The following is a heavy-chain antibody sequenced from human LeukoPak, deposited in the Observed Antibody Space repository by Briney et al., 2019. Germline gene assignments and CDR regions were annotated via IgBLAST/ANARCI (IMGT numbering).Heavy chain of an antibody. D-gene: IGHD5-12*01. CDR3: ARWGSVGYSGYDLFDS. J-gene: IGHJ4*02. CDR2: IYGGGNT. V-gene: IGHV3-66*01. Sequence: GGSLRLSCAASGFTVSSNYMNWVRQAPGKGLEWVSVIYGGGNTDYADSVKGRFTISRDNSKNTLYLQMNSLRAEDTAVYYCARWGSVGYSGYDLFDSWGQGTLVPVSS. CDR1: GFTVSSNY.